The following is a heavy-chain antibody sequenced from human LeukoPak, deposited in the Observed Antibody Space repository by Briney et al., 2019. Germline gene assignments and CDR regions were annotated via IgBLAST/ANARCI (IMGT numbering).Heavy chain of an antibody. D-gene: IGHD3-22*01. CDR1: GGSISSYY. V-gene: IGHV4-59*01. Sequence: SETLSLTCTVSGGSISSYYWSWIRQPPGKGLEWIGYIYYSGSTNYNPSLKSRVTISVDTSKSQFSLKLSSVTAADTAVYYCARDRALGYYDSSGYLLYDAFDIWGQGTMVTVSS. J-gene: IGHJ3*02. CDR3: ARDRALGYYDSSGYLLYDAFDI. CDR2: IYYSGST.